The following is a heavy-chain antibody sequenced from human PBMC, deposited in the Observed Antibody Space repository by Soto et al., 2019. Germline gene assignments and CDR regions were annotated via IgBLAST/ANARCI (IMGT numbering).Heavy chain of an antibody. V-gene: IGHV1-46*03. J-gene: IGHJ3*02. CDR2: INPSGGST. Sequence: QVQLVQSGAEVKKPGASVKVSCKASGYTFTSYYMHWVRQAPGQGLEWMGIINPSGGSTSYAQKLQGRATTTRDTSTSTVYMKQSSVRSEDTAVYYCARTSVGSTVDDAFDIWGQGTMVTVSS. CDR1: GYTFTSYY. CDR3: ARTSVGSTVDDAFDI. D-gene: IGHD1-26*01.